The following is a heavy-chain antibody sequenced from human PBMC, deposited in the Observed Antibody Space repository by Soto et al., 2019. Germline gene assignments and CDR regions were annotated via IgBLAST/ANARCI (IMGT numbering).Heavy chain of an antibody. CDR3: ASHSGSSRRQANDY. Sequence: GGSLRLSCAATGFTFSSYSMNWVRQAPGKGLEWVSSISSSSSYIYYADSVKGRFTISRDNAKNSLYLQMNSLRAEDTAVYYCASHSGSSRRQANDYWGQGTLVTVSS. J-gene: IGHJ4*02. D-gene: IGHD3-10*01. CDR2: ISSSSSYI. CDR1: GFTFSSYS. V-gene: IGHV3-21*01.